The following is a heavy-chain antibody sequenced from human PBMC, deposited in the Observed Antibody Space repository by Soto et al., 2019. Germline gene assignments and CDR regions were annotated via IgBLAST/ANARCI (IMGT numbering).Heavy chain of an antibody. D-gene: IGHD1-26*01. J-gene: IGHJ4*02. CDR2: INGDGTNR. V-gene: IGHV3-74*01. CDR3: ASGYSSGGSHFLFDY. CDR1: GFTFSNYW. Sequence: EVQLVESGGGLVQPGGSLRLSCAASGFTFSNYWMRWVRQAPGKGLVWVSHINGDGTNRNYADSVRGRFTISRDNAKNTLSLQLNSLRAEDTAVYYCASGYSSGGSHFLFDYWGQGTLVTVSP.